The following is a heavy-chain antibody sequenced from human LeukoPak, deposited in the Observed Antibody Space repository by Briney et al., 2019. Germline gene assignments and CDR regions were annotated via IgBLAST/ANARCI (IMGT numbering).Heavy chain of an antibody. CDR2: ISGSGGST. D-gene: IGHD3-22*01. V-gene: IGHV3-23*01. CDR1: GFTFSSYA. J-gene: IGHJ4*02. CDR3: AKGGYYDSSGYYLFDY. Sequence: PGRSLRLSCAASGFTFSSYAMSWVRQAPGKGLEWVSAISGSGGSTYYADSVKGRFTISRDNSKNTLYLQMNSLRAEDTAVYYCAKGGYYDSSGYYLFDYWGQGTLVTVSS.